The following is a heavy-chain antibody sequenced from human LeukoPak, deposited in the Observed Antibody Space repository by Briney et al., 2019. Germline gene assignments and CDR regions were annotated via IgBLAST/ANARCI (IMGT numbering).Heavy chain of an antibody. CDR1: GFTFSSYA. Sequence: GGSLRLSCAASGFTFSSYAMSWVRQAPGKGLEWVSVIYSGGSTYYADSVKGRFTISRDNSKNTLYLQMNSLRAEDTAVYYCAGTDSSGWYNYGMDVWGQGTTVTVSS. D-gene: IGHD6-19*01. CDR3: AGTDSSGWYNYGMDV. CDR2: IYSGGST. J-gene: IGHJ6*02. V-gene: IGHV3-53*01.